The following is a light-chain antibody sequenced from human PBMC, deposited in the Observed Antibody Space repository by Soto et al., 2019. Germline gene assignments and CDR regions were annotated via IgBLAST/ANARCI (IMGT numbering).Light chain of an antibody. CDR1: QSVSSNF. CDR2: GAS. J-gene: IGKJ1*01. Sequence: EIVLTQSPGTLSLTTGERATLSCRASQSVSSNFLAWYQQKPGQAPRLLIYGASSRATAIPDRFSGSGSGTDFTLTISRLEPEDFAVYYCQQYGSSPWTFGQGTKMEIK. CDR3: QQYGSSPWT. V-gene: IGKV3-20*01.